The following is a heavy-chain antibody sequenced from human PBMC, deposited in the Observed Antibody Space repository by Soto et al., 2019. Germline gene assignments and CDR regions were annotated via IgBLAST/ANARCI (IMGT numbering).Heavy chain of an antibody. CDR3: ARESGSGGTYNLDD. J-gene: IGHJ4*02. CDR1: GGSITSYY. V-gene: IGHV4-59*01. D-gene: IGHD2-15*01. CDR2: IYYSGNT. Sequence: PSETLSLTCTVSGGSITSYYWSWIRQPPGKGLEWIGYIYYSGNTNYNPSLKSRVTISVDTSKNQFSLKLNSVTAADTAVYYCARESGSGGTYNLDDWGQGTLVTVSS.